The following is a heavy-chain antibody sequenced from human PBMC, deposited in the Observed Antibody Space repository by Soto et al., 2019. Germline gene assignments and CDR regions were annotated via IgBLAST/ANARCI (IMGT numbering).Heavy chain of an antibody. CDR1: GYTFTSYG. V-gene: IGHV1-18*01. D-gene: IGHD6-19*01. CDR2: ISAYNGNT. Sequence: QVQLVQSGAEVKKPGASVKVSCKASGYTFTSYGISWVRQAPGQGLEWMGWISAYNGNTNYAQKLQGRVTMTTDTSTSTAYMELRSLRSDDTAVYYGARECPKIAVAGTFPSSYYHYDIDVWGQGTTVTVSS. J-gene: IGHJ6*02. CDR3: ARECPKIAVAGTFPSSYYHYDIDV.